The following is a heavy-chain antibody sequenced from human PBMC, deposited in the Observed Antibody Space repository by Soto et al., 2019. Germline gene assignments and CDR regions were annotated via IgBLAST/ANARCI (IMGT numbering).Heavy chain of an antibody. Sequence: GESLKISCAASGFTFSSYAMSWVRQAPGKGLEWVSGISGSGGSTYYADSVKGRFTISKDNSKNTLYLHLNSLRAEDTAVYYCAKGSITMIRGVIDYWGQGTLVTVSS. CDR2: ISGSGGST. CDR3: AKGSITMIRGVIDY. D-gene: IGHD3-10*01. CDR1: GFTFSSYA. J-gene: IGHJ4*02. V-gene: IGHV3-23*01.